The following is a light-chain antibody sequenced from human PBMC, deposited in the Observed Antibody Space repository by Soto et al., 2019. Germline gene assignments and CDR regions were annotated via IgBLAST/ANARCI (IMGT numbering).Light chain of an antibody. CDR3: QHYKNYPWT. CDR2: GAS. J-gene: IGKJ1*01. Sequence: AIRMTQSPSSPSASAGDRVAIACRASQDVGRYLAWYQQKPGQAPKLLIYGASTLQSGVPSRFSGGGSGTDFTLTISCLQSEDFATYYCQHYKNYPWTFGQGTRWIS. V-gene: IGKV1-8*01. CDR1: QDVGRY.